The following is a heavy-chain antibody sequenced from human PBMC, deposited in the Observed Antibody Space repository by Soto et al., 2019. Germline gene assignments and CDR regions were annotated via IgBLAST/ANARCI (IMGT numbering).Heavy chain of an antibody. CDR1: GYPVTAYY. CDR2: INPATGAA. J-gene: IGHJ3*02. Sequence: QLHLVQSGAVVKKPGASVTVSCSASGYPVTAYYMHWMRQAPGRGLEWMGGINPATGAAKYTQTFQGRVTTTRDTSTSTVFMELSGLASEDAAVFYGARGGGVGVAGSAAFDMWGQGTLVTVSS. CDR3: ARGGGVGVAGSAAFDM. D-gene: IGHD3-3*01. V-gene: IGHV1-2*02.